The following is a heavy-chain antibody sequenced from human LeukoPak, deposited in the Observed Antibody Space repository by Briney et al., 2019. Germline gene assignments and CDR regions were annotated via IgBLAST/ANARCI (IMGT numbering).Heavy chain of an antibody. CDR2: IKQDGSEK. Sequence: GGSLRLSCAASGFTFSNYWMSWVRLAPGKGLEWVANIKQDGSEKYYVDSVEGRFTISRDNAKNLLFLQMTTLRAEDTAVYHCARVFIVGSRSVFDFWGQGTLVTVSS. J-gene: IGHJ4*02. D-gene: IGHD2-21*01. V-gene: IGHV3-7*01. CDR1: GFTFSNYW. CDR3: ARVFIVGSRSVFDF.